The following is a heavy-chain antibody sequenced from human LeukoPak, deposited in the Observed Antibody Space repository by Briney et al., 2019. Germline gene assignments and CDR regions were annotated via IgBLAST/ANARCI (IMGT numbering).Heavy chain of an antibody. J-gene: IGHJ4*02. Sequence: HPGGSLRLSCAASGFTFSDHYMDWVHQAPGKGLEWVGRTRNKANSYTTEYAASVKGRFTISRDDSKNSLYLQMNSLKTEDTAVYYCARVRSGSLDYWGQGTLVTVSS. V-gene: IGHV3-72*01. CDR3: ARVRSGSLDY. D-gene: IGHD1-26*01. CDR2: TRNKANSYTT. CDR1: GFTFSDHY.